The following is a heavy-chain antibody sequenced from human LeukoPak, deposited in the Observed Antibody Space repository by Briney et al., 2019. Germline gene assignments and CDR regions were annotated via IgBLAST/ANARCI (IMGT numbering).Heavy chain of an antibody. CDR2: FSYSGST. Sequence: SETLSLTCTVSGGSVSRYFWNWIRQPPAKGLEWMGFFSYSGSTKYNPSLKSRVTMSVDTSKNQFSLKLSSVTAADTAVYYCARMYSGTSYYFDYWGQGTLVTVSS. CDR1: GGSVSRYF. V-gene: IGHV4-59*02. J-gene: IGHJ4*02. D-gene: IGHD1-26*01. CDR3: ARMYSGTSYYFDY.